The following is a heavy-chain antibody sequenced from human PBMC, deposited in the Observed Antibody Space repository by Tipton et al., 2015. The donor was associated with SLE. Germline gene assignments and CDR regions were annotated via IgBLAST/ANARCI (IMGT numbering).Heavy chain of an antibody. CDR2: ISSSGSTI. CDR1: GFTFSSYE. Sequence: SLRLSCAASGFTFSSYEMNWVRQAPGKGLEWVSYISSSGSTIYYADSVKGRFTISRDNAKNSLYLQMNSLRAEDTAVYYCARDGDLSSSWYYFDYWGQGTLVTVSS. V-gene: IGHV3-48*03. D-gene: IGHD6-13*01. J-gene: IGHJ4*02. CDR3: ARDGDLSSSWYYFDY.